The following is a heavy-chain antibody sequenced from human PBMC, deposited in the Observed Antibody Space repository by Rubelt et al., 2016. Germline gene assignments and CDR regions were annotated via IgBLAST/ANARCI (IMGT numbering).Heavy chain of an antibody. CDR3: ASMTPNKPPTGY. V-gene: IGHV3-66*01. J-gene: IGHJ4*02. Sequence: EVQLVESGGGLVKPGGSLRLSCAASGFTFSSYSMNWVRQAPGNGLEWGSGIYSGGSAFYADSVKGRFTIPRDNSQNTLDCEMTSLCAEDTAVYYCASMTPNKPPTGYWCPGPLFSVSS. CDR1: GFTFSSYS. CDR2: IYSGGSA. D-gene: IGHD3-16*01.